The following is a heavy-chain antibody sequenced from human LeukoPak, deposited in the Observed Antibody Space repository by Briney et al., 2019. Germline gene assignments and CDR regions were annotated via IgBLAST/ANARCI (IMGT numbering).Heavy chain of an antibody. J-gene: IGHJ4*02. CDR3: TTYTYYYGSGSYY. CDR2: IKSKTDGGTT. D-gene: IGHD3-10*01. V-gene: IGHV3-15*07. CDR1: GFTFSNAW. Sequence: GGSLRLSCAASGFTFSNAWMNWVRQAPGKGLEWVGRIKSKTDGGTTDYAAPVKGRFTISRDDSKNTLYPQMNSLKTEDTAVYYCTTYTYYYGSGSYYWGQGTLVTVSS.